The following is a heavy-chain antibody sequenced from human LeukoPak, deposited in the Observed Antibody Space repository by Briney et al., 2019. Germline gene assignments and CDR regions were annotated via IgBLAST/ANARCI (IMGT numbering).Heavy chain of an antibody. CDR2: IPSHGSNK. Sequence: GGSLRLSFAASGFTFSSYGMHGVRQAPAKGLDWGAIIPSHGSNKYYAESLKGRFTISRDNSKNTLYLQMNSLRAEDTAVYYCAKSTTVTQRGYFDYWGQGTLVTVSS. CDR1: GFTFSSYG. D-gene: IGHD4-17*01. CDR3: AKSTTVTQRGYFDY. V-gene: IGHV3-30*18. J-gene: IGHJ4*02.